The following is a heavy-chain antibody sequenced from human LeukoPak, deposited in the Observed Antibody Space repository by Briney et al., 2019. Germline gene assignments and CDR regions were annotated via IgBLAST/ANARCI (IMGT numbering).Heavy chain of an antibody. Sequence: ASVKVSCKASGGTFSSYAISWVRQAPGQGLEWMGGIIPIFGTANYAQKFQGRVTITADKSTSTAYMELSSLRSEDTVVYYCARGRSYCSGGSCYSEDYYYGMDVWGKGTTVTVSS. D-gene: IGHD2-15*01. CDR3: ARGRSYCSGGSCYSEDYYYGMDV. CDR2: IIPIFGTA. V-gene: IGHV1-69*06. J-gene: IGHJ6*04. CDR1: GGTFSSYA.